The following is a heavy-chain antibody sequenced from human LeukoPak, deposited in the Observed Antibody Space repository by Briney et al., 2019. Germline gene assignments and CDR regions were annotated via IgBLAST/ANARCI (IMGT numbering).Heavy chain of an antibody. D-gene: IGHD3-16*01. CDR3: VRGWADTVMSRMDS. J-gene: IGHJ4*02. Sequence: GRTLRLSRAVSGFTFSTYWVNWVRQAPGQGLEWLANIKQDGSEKFYAGSVKGRVTISRDNAKTSMYLQMNSLRAEDTAVYYCVRGWADTVMSRMDSWGQGTLVTVSS. CDR1: GFTFSTYW. V-gene: IGHV3-7*01. CDR2: IKQDGSEK.